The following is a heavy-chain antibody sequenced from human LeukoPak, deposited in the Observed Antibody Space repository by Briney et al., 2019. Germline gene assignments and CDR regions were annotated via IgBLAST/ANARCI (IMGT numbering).Heavy chain of an antibody. Sequence: GGSLRLSCAASGFTFSSYGMHWVRQAPGKGLEWVAVIWYDGSNKYYADSVKGRFTISRDNSKNTLYLQMNSLRAEDTAVYYRARDYGDYGNLGYFDYWGQGTLVTVSS. D-gene: IGHD4-17*01. CDR2: IWYDGSNK. V-gene: IGHV3-33*01. CDR1: GFTFSSYG. J-gene: IGHJ4*02. CDR3: ARDYGDYGNLGYFDY.